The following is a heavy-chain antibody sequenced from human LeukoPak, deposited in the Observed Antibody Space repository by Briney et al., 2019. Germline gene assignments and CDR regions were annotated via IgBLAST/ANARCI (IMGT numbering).Heavy chain of an antibody. CDR1: GFTFNSYW. V-gene: IGHV3-7*04. Sequence: PGGSLRLSCAASGFTFNSYWMSWVRQAPGKGLEWVANINQGGSEKYYVDSVKGRFTISRDNSKNTLYLQMNSLRAEDTAVYYCAKEGSRYGSGTHFDYWGQGTLVTVSS. J-gene: IGHJ4*02. CDR3: AKEGSRYGSGTHFDY. CDR2: INQGGSEK. D-gene: IGHD3-10*01.